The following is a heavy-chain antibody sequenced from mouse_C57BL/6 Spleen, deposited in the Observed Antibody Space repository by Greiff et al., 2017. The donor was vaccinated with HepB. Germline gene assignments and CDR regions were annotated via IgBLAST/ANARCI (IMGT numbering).Heavy chain of an antibody. J-gene: IGHJ2*01. D-gene: IGHD1-1*01. CDR1: GYTFTSYW. V-gene: IGHV1-69*01. Sequence: QDQLQQPGAELVMPGASVKLSCKASGYTFTSYWMHWVKQRPGQGLEWIGEIDPSDSYTNYNQKFKGKSTLTVDKSSSTAYMQLSSLTSEDSAVYYCARSGDYYGSSFDYWGQGTTLTVSS. CDR3: ARSGDYYGSSFDY. CDR2: IDPSDSYT.